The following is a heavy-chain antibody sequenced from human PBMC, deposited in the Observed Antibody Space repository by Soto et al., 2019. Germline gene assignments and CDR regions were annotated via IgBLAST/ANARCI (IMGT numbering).Heavy chain of an antibody. CDR3: TKRATTVPTPGNYFDS. J-gene: IGHJ4*02. CDR2: LTRGGTS. D-gene: IGHD1-1*01. Sequence: QVQLVESGGGLVKPGGSLRLSCAASGFTFSDYYMSWIRQAPGKGLEWVSTLTRGGTSYYADSVQGRFTVSRDNSKNTVSLQMHSLRAEDTALYYCTKRATTVPTPGNYFDSWGQGTGVTVSS. V-gene: IGHV3-11*01. CDR1: GFTFSDYY.